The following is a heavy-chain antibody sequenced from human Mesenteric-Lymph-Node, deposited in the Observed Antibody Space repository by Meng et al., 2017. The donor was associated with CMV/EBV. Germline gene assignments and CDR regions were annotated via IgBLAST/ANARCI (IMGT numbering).Heavy chain of an antibody. J-gene: IGHJ4*02. CDR3: AREIYAAAGILDS. Sequence: SETLSLTCTVSGGSISSSSYYWGWIRQPPGKGLEWIGSIYYSGTTYYNPPLKSRVTISVDTSKNQFSLKLSSVTAADTAVYYCAREIYAAAGILDSWGQGTLVTVSS. CDR2: IYYSGTT. V-gene: IGHV4-39*07. D-gene: IGHD6-13*01. CDR1: GGSISSSSYY.